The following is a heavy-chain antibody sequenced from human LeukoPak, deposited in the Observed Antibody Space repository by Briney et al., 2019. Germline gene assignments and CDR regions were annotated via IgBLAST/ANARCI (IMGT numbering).Heavy chain of an antibody. D-gene: IGHD3-22*01. CDR1: GFTFSSYG. CDR2: IWYDGGNK. CDR3: AKDQAYYYDSSGVFDY. V-gene: IGHV3-33*06. Sequence: GGSLRLSCAASGFTFSSYGMHWVRQAPGKGLEWVAVIWYDGGNKYYADSVKGRFTISRDNSKNTLYLQMNSLRAEDTAVYYCAKDQAYYYDSSGVFDYWGQGTLVTVSS. J-gene: IGHJ4*02.